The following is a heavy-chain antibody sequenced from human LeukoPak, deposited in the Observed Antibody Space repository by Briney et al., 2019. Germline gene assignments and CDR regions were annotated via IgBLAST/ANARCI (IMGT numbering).Heavy chain of an antibody. CDR2: IKSDGKIT. J-gene: IGHJ4*02. CDR1: GFTFNNYW. CDR3: ARDLRHQLLYCLDY. Sequence: GGSLRLSCAASGFTFNNYWMHWVRQAPGKGLVRVSRIKSDGKITTYADSVKGRFTISRDNSKNTLYLQMDSLRAEDTAVYYCARDLRHQLLYCLDYWGQGTLVTVSS. V-gene: IGHV3-74*01. D-gene: IGHD2-2*02.